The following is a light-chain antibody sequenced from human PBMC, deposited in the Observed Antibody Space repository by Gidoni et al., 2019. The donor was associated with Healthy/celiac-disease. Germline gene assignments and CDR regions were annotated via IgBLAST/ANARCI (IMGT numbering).Light chain of an antibody. CDR1: QSVSSSY. Sequence: IVLTQSPGNLSLSPGERATLSCRASQSVSSSYLAWYQQKPDQAPRLLIYGASSRATGIPDRFSGSGSGTDFTLTISRLEPEEFAVYYCQQYGSSPPLTFXGXTKVEIK. J-gene: IGKJ4*01. V-gene: IGKV3-20*01. CDR3: QQYGSSPPLT. CDR2: GAS.